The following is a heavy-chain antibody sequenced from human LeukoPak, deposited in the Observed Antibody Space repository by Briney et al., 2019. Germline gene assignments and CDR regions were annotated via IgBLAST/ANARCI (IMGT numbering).Heavy chain of an antibody. J-gene: IGHJ6*02. CDR1: GFTFSSYW. Sequence: GGSLRLSRAATGFTFSSYWMSWVRKAPGQGLEWVANIKQDGSEKYYVDSVKGRFTISRDNAKNSLYLQMNSLRAEDTAVYYCARAPILLWFGDFYGMDVWGQGTTVTVSS. D-gene: IGHD3-10*01. V-gene: IGHV3-7*01. CDR2: IKQDGSEK. CDR3: ARAPILLWFGDFYGMDV.